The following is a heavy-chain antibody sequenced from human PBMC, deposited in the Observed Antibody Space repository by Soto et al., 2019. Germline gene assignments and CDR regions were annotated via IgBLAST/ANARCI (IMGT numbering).Heavy chain of an antibody. J-gene: IGHJ6*03. CDR2: IKQDGSEK. D-gene: IGHD6-13*01. CDR3: ARDRSSSWYGGWEYYYYYMDV. CDR1: GFTFSSYW. V-gene: IGHV3-7*01. Sequence: EVQLVESGGGLVQPGGSLRLSCAASGFTFSSYWMSWVRQAPGKGLYRVANIKQDGSEKYYVDSVKGRFTISRDNAKDSLYLQRNSLRAADTAVYYCARDRSSSWYGGWEYYYYYMDVWGKGTTVTVSS.